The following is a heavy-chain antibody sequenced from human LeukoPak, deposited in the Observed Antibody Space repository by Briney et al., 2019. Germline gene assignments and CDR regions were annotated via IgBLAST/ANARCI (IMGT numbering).Heavy chain of an antibody. CDR3: ARGPYYYGSPAPFDY. CDR1: GGSVSIGGYY. J-gene: IGHJ4*02. D-gene: IGHD3-10*01. V-gene: IGHV4-39*07. CDR2: IYNSGST. Sequence: SETLSLTCTVSGGSVSIGGYYWAWIRQPPGKGLEWIGSIYNSGSTYYNPSLKSRVTISVDTSKNQFSLKLSSVTAADTAVYYCARGPYYYGSPAPFDYWGQGTLVTVSS.